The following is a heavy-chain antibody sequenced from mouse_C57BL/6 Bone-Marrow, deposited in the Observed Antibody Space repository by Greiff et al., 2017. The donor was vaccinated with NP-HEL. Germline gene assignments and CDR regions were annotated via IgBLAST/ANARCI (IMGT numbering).Heavy chain of an antibody. Sequence: QVQLQQSGAELVKPGASVKISCKASGYAFSSYWMNWVKQRPGKGLEWIGQIYPGDGDTNYNGKFKGKATLTADKSSSPAYMQLSSLTSEDSAVYFCARSQFPLITTVVATDWYFDVWGTGTTVTVSS. CDR3: ARSQFPLITTVVATDWYFDV. V-gene: IGHV1-80*01. J-gene: IGHJ1*03. CDR2: IYPGDGDT. CDR1: GYAFSSYW. D-gene: IGHD1-1*01.